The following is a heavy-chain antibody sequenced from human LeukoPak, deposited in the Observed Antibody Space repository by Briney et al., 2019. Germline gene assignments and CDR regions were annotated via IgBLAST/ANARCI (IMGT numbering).Heavy chain of an antibody. CDR3: VRGSLRLPRSTPDY. D-gene: IGHD2-21*02. J-gene: IGHJ4*02. CDR1: GFSFSNYW. CDR2: ISSDGSVT. Sequence: GGSLRLSCAVSGFSFSNYWMHWVRQDPGKGLVWVSYISSDGSVTKHAASVKGRFTISRDNAVNTLYLQMNSLRVEDTAVYYCVRGSLRLPRSTPDYWGQGTLVTVSS. V-gene: IGHV3-74*03.